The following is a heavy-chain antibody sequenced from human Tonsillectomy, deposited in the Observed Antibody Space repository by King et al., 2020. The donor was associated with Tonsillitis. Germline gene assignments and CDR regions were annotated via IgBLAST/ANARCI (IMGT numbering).Heavy chain of an antibody. CDR1: GYTFTSFG. J-gene: IGHJ4*02. V-gene: IGHV1-18*01. CDR2: ISAYNGNT. Sequence: VPSGAEVKKPGASVKVSCTASGYTFTSFGISWVRQAPGQGLEWMGWISAYNGNTNYAQKLQGRVTMTTDTSTSTAYMELRSLRSDDTAVYYCASIARDYSNWGYFDYWGQGTLVTVSS. D-gene: IGHD7-27*01. CDR3: ASIARDYSNWGYFDY.